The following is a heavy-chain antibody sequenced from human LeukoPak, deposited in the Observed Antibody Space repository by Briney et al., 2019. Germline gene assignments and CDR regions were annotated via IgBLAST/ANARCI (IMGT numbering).Heavy chain of an antibody. CDR3: ARGIESYGDYGY. CDR2: MYNSGST. CDR1: GGSISGSY. D-gene: IGHD4-17*01. J-gene: IGHJ4*02. V-gene: IGHV4-59*01. Sequence: SETLSLTCTVSGGSISGSYWSWIRQPPGKGLEWIAYMYNSGSTNYNPSLKSRVTISIDTSKNQFSLKLSSLTAADTAIYYCARGIESYGDYGYWGQGILATVSS.